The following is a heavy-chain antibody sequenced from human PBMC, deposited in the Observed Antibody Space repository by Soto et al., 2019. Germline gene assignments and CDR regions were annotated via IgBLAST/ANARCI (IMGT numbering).Heavy chain of an antibody. D-gene: IGHD3-10*01. CDR1: GVSIITSSYF. Sequence: SETLSLTCTVSGVSIITSSYFWVLIRQPPGKGLEWIGSIYYSGSTSYNPSLKSRVTISVDTSKNQFSLKLSSVTAADTAVYYCAGRDSSYYGSGSWHSWGQGTLVTVAS. J-gene: IGHJ4*02. V-gene: IGHV4-39*01. CDR3: AGRDSSYYGSGSWHS. CDR2: IYYSGST.